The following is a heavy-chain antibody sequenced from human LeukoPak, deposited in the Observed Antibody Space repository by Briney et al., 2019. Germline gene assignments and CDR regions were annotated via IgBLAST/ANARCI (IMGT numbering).Heavy chain of an antibody. CDR2: IWYDGSNK. V-gene: IGHV3-33*01. J-gene: IGHJ4*02. CDR3: ARDCTNGVCYSGFDY. Sequence: HPGGSLRLSCAASGFTFSSYGMHWVRQAPGKGLEWVAVIWYDGSNKYYADSVKGRFTISRDNSKNTLYLQMNSLRAEDTAVYYCARDCTNGVCYSGFDYWGQGTLVTVSS. CDR1: GFTFSSYG. D-gene: IGHD2-8*01.